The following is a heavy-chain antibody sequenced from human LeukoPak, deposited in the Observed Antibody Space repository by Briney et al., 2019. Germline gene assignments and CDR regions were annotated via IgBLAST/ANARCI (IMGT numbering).Heavy chain of an antibody. CDR3: ARRYYYDSSGYLSSNWFDP. D-gene: IGHD3-22*01. CDR2: ISAYNGNT. CDR1: GYTFTSYG. V-gene: IGHV1-18*01. J-gene: IGHJ5*02. Sequence: ASVKVSCKASGYTFTSYGISWVRQAPGQGLEWMGWISAYNGNTNYAQKLQGRVTMTTDTSTSTAYMELRSLRSDDTAVYYCARRYYYDSSGYLSSNWFDPWGQGTLVTVSS.